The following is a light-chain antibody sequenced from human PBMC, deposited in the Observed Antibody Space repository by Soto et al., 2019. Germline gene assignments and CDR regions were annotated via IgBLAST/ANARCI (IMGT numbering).Light chain of an antibody. Sequence: QSVLTQPASVSGSPGQAITVSCSGTSSDIGAHNFVSWYQQHPGKAPKLIIYEAINRPSGVSDRFSGSKSGNTASLTISGLQSGDEADYYCNSYTTSNTFVFGSGTKVTVL. CDR1: SSDIGAHNF. CDR3: NSYTTSNTFV. CDR2: EAI. J-gene: IGLJ1*01. V-gene: IGLV2-14*03.